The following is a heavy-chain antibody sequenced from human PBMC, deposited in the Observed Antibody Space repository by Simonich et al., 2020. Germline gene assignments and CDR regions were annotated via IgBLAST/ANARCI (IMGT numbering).Heavy chain of an antibody. CDR2: TNKSGST. CDR3: ARWAYSSSYFDY. V-gene: IGHV4-39*01. Sequence: QLQLQESGPGLVKPSETLSLTCTVSGGSISSSSYYWGWIRQPPGKGLEGVGSTNKSGSTYYNPSLKSRVTIAGDTSKNQFSLKLSSVTAADTAVYYCARWAYSSSYFDYWGQGTLVTVSS. CDR1: GGSISSSSYY. J-gene: IGHJ4*02. D-gene: IGHD6-6*01.